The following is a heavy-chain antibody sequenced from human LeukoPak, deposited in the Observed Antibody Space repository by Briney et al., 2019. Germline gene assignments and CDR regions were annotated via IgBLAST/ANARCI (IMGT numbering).Heavy chain of an antibody. CDR1: GGSRINAGW. CDR3: ARRGLAVAAH. Sequence: SETLSLTCDVSGGSRINAGWWSWVRQPPGKGLEWIGEIFHSGNTKYNPSLESRVTISVDKSNHQFTLEMKSVTAADTAVYYCARRGLAVAAHWGQGSLVTVSS. CDR2: IFHSGNT. J-gene: IGHJ4*02. D-gene: IGHD6-19*01. V-gene: IGHV4-4*02.